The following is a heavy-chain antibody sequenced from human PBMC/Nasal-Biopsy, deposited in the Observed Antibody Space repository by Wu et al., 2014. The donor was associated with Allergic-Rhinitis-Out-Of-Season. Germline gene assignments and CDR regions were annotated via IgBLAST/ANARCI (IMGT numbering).Heavy chain of an antibody. V-gene: IGHV4-39*01. CDR2: IYYSGST. J-gene: IGHJ3*02. D-gene: IGHD3-16*01. Sequence: CTVSGGSISSSSYYWGWIRQPPGKGLEWIGSIYYSGSTYYNPSLKSRVTISVDTSKNQFSLKLSSVTAADTAVYYCARHAETYYDYVWAPGGSAFDILGQGTMVTVSS. CDR1: GGSISSSSYY. CDR3: ARHAETYYDYVWAPGGSAFDI.